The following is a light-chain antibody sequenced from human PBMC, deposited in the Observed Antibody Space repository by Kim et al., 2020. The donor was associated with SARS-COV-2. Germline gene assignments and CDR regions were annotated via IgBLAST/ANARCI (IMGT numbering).Light chain of an antibody. Sequence: IVLTQSPGTLSLSPGERATLSCRASQSLSYGHVAWYQHKPGQAPRLLIYGASSRATGIPDRFNGSGSETVFTLTISSLETEDFAVYFCQQYDNSPPYTWGKGPRLEI. CDR2: GAS. CDR3: QQYDNSPPYT. V-gene: IGKV3-20*01. J-gene: IGKJ2*01. CDR1: QSLSYGH.